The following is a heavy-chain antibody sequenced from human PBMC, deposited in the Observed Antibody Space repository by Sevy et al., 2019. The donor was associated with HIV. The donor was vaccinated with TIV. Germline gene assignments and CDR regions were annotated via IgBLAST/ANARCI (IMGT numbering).Heavy chain of an antibody. J-gene: IGHJ4*02. Sequence: GGCLRLSCAASGFSFSWYWMSWVRQTPEKGLEWVSGISGSGGSGDKTNYADSVKGRFTISRDDSKNSLYLQLNSLRAEDTAIYYCARKYDSSGYFDYWGQGTLVTVSS. CDR2: ISGSGGSGDKT. V-gene: IGHV3-23*01. CDR3: ARKYDSSGYFDY. CDR1: GFSFSWYW. D-gene: IGHD3-22*01.